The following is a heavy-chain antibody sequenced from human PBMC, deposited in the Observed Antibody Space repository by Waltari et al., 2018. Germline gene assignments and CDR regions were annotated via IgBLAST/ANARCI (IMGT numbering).Heavy chain of an antibody. V-gene: IGHV1-2*06. CDR2: INPNSGGT. J-gene: IGHJ4*02. CDR1: GYTFTGYY. CDR3: ATDLGSGLYCFDY. D-gene: IGHD6-19*01. Sequence: QVQLVQSGAEVTKPGASVKVSCKASGYTFTGYYMHWVRQAPGKGIEWIGRINPNSGGTNYAQKFQCRVTMTRDTSTDTAYMELSSLRSEDTAVYYCATDLGSGLYCFDYWGQGTLVTVSS.